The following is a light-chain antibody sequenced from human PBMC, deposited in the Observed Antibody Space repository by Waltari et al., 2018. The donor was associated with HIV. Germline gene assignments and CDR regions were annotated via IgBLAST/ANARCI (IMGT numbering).Light chain of an antibody. CDR3: TTWDSSVTAWV. V-gene: IGLV1-47*02. J-gene: IGLJ3*02. CDR2: SND. Sequence: QSVLTQQPSASGTPGQRVTISCSGSSSNIGSAFVYWYQQLPGTAPKLLIYSNDQRPSGVPDRFSGSKSGTSASLAISGLRSEDEADYYCTTWDSSVTAWVFGGGTKLTVL. CDR1: SSNIGSAF.